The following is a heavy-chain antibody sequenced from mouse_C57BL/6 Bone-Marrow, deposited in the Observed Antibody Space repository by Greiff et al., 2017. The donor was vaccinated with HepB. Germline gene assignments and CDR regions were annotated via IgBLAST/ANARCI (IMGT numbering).Heavy chain of an antibody. D-gene: IGHD2-3*01. J-gene: IGHJ2*01. CDR3: ARSERGYSYYFDY. CDR2: IHPNSGST. Sequence: QVQLQQPGAELVKPGASVKLSCKASGYTFTSYWMHWVKQRPGQGLEWIGMIHPNSGSTNYNEKFKSKATLTVDKSSSTAYIQLSSLTSEDSAVYYCARSERGYSYYFDYWGQGTTLTVSS. CDR1: GYTFTSYW. V-gene: IGHV1-64*01.